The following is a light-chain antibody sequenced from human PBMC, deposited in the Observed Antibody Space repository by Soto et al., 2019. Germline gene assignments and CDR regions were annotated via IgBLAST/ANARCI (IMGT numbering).Light chain of an antibody. Sequence: TQMTQSPSTLSASVGDRVTITCRASQSVSMWLAWYQQKPGKAPRLLIYDASNLETGVPSRFSGGGSGTFFSFTINSLQPEDIATYYCQKHDGVPLFGPGTKVEIK. J-gene: IGKJ3*01. CDR2: DAS. CDR3: QKHDGVPL. CDR1: QSVSMW. V-gene: IGKV1-5*01.